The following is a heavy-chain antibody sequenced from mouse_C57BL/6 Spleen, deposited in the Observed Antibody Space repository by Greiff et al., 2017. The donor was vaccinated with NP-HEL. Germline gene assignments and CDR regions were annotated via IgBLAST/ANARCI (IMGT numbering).Heavy chain of an antibody. Sequence: QVQLKQSGAELARPGASVKLSCKASGYTFTSYGISWVKQRTGQGLEWIGEIYPRSGNTYYNEKFKGKATLTADKSSSTAYMELRSLTSEDSAVYFCARYYDYDGGAFAYWGQGTLVTVSA. CDR2: IYPRSGNT. D-gene: IGHD2-4*01. CDR3: ARYYDYDGGAFAY. J-gene: IGHJ3*01. V-gene: IGHV1-81*01. CDR1: GYTFTSYG.